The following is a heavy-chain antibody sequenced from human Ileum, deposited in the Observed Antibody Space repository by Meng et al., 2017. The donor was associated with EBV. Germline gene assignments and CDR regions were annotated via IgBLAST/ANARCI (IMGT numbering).Heavy chain of an antibody. CDR2: IYHSATT. V-gene: IGHV4-4*02. CDR3: ARDFGPHQLWY. Sequence: RPQAVRPVLMTPSGTLSLTGCVSAGSISSSNVCSWVRNPPGKGLELICKIYHSATTNYNPSLKSRVTLSVHTYKNQFSLKLSSVTAAATAVYYCARDFGPHQLWYWGQGTLVTVSS. CDR1: AGSISSSNV. J-gene: IGHJ4*02. D-gene: IGHD3-16*01.